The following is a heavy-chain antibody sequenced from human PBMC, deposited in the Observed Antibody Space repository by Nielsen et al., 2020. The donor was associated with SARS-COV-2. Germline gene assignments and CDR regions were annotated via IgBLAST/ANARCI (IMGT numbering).Heavy chain of an antibody. CDR3: ARARGADGDYYYYYYTDV. V-gene: IGHV6-1*01. D-gene: IGHD4-17*01. J-gene: IGHJ6*03. Sequence: SQTLSLTCAISGDSVSSSSAAWNWIRQSPSRGLEWLGRTYYRSKWYNDYAVSVKSRITINPDTSKNQFSLHLNSVTPEDTAVYYCARARGADGDYYYYYYTDVWGKGTTVTVSS. CDR1: GDSVSSSSAA. CDR2: TYYRSKWYN.